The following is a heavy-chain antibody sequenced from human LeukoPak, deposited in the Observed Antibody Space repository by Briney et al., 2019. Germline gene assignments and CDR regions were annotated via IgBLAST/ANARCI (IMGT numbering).Heavy chain of an antibody. J-gene: IGHJ6*02. Sequence: PGGSLRLSCAASGFTFSSYNMNWVRQAPGKGLEWVSSISSSRSYIYYADSVKGRFTISRDNAKNSLYLQMNSLRAEDTAVYYCAKGLWFGESNLYYYYGMDVWGQGTTVTVSS. V-gene: IGHV3-21*04. CDR1: GFTFSSYN. CDR3: AKGLWFGESNLYYYYGMDV. CDR2: ISSSRSYI. D-gene: IGHD3-10*01.